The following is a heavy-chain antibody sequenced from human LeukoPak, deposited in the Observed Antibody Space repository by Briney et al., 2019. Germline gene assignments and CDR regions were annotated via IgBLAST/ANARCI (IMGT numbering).Heavy chain of an antibody. CDR1: GGTSNSHA. V-gene: IGHV1-69*04. CDR2: IIPNLGTT. J-gene: IGHJ4*02. Sequence: SVKASCKASGGTSNSHAISWVRQAPGQGLEWMGRIIPNLGTTNRAQNFQDRVTLTADKSTNTAYMELTSLTSDDTAVYYCATTNDGGGYQWGDFFDFWGQGTLVTVSS. CDR3: ATTNDGGGYQWGDFFDF. D-gene: IGHD3-22*01.